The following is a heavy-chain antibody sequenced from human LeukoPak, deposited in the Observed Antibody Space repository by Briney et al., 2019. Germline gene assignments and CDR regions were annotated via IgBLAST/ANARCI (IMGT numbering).Heavy chain of an antibody. CDR1: GGTSNSHA. V-gene: IGHV1-69*04. CDR2: IIPNLGTT. J-gene: IGHJ4*02. Sequence: SVKASCKASGGTSNSHAISWVRQAPGQGLEWMGRIIPNLGTTNRAQNFQDRVTLTADKSTNTAYMELTSLTSDDTAVYYCATTNDGGGYQWGDFFDFWGQGTLVTVSS. CDR3: ATTNDGGGYQWGDFFDF. D-gene: IGHD3-22*01.